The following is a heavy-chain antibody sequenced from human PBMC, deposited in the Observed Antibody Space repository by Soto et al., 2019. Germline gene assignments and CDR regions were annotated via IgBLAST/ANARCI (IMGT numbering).Heavy chain of an antibody. Sequence: PGESLKISCQGSGYSFTSYWISWVRQMPGKGLEWMGRIDPSDSYTNYSPSFQGHVTISADKSISTAYLQWSSLKASDTAMYYCASGYYDTPGAFDIWGQGTMVTVSS. CDR3: ASGYYDTPGAFDI. CDR1: GYSFTSYW. D-gene: IGHD3-22*01. CDR2: IDPSDSYT. J-gene: IGHJ3*02. V-gene: IGHV5-10-1*01.